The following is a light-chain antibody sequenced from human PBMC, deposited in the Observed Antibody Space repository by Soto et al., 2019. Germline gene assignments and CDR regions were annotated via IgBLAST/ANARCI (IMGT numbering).Light chain of an antibody. Sequence: EIVLTQSPATLSFAPGERANLSCRASQSIRSYLAWYQQKPGQTPRLLIYDASTRATGIPARFSGSGSGTDFTLTISSLEPEDFAVYYCQQRSTLFTFGPGTTVEIK. J-gene: IGKJ3*01. CDR1: QSIRSY. V-gene: IGKV3-11*01. CDR2: DAS. CDR3: QQRSTLFT.